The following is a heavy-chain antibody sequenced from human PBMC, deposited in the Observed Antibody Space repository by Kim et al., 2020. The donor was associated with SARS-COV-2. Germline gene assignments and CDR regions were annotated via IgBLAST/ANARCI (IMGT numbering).Heavy chain of an antibody. D-gene: IGHD2-15*01. J-gene: IGHJ3*02. CDR3: ARGGAYAFDI. V-gene: IGHV6-1*01. CDR1: GDSVSNNRAG. CDR2: TYYRSKWSN. Sequence: SQTLSLTCAISGDSVSNNRAGWHWIRQSPSRGLEWLGRTYYRSKWSNDYAVSVKSRMTFNPDTSKNQCSLQLNSVTPEDTAVYYCARGGAYAFDIWGQGTMVTVSS.